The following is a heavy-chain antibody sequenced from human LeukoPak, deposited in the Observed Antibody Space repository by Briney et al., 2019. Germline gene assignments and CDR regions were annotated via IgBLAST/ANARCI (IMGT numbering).Heavy chain of an antibody. CDR3: ARAGVVVVAADHDAFDS. CDR1: GGSISSYY. J-gene: IGHJ3*02. Sequence: PSETLSLTCTVSGGSISSYYWSWIRQPPGKGLERIGYIYYSGSTNYNPSLKSRVTISVDTSKNQFSLKLSSVTAADTAVYYCARAGVVVVAADHDAFDSWGQGTMVTVSS. D-gene: IGHD2-15*01. V-gene: IGHV4-59*01. CDR2: IYYSGST.